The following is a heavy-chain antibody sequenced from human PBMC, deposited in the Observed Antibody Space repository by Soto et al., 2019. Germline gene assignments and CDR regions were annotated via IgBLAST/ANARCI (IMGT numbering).Heavy chain of an antibody. J-gene: IGHJ4*02. D-gene: IGHD5-12*01. Sequence: ASVKVSCKASGYTFTGYYMHGVRQAPGQGLEWMGWINPNSGGTNYAQKFQGRVTMTRDTSISTAYMELSRLRSDDTAVYYCARSPLIIVATNYFDYWGQGTLVTVSS. CDR1: GYTFTGYY. V-gene: IGHV1-2*02. CDR3: ARSPLIIVATNYFDY. CDR2: INPNSGGT.